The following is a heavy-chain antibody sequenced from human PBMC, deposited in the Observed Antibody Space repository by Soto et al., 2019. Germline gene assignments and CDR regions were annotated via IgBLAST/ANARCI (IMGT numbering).Heavy chain of an antibody. D-gene: IGHD3-9*01. CDR1: GYTFTNPD. Sequence: ASVNVSCKASGYTFTNPDINWVRQAPGQGLEWIGWMNTNTNTTDSAEVFEGRVSLTWDTSISTAYMQLNSLKIDDTAVYYCAFEVVETSPLLLDPWGQRALVTVSS. V-gene: IGHV1-8*01. J-gene: IGHJ5*02. CDR3: AFEVVETSPLLLDP. CDR2: MNTNTNTT.